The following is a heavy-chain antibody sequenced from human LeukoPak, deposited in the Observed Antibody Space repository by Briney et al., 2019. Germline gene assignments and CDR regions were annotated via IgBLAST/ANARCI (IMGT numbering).Heavy chain of an antibody. V-gene: IGHV3-11*04. Sequence: KAGGSLRLSCAASGFTFSDYYMSWIRQAPGKGLEWVAYISSSGSTIYYADSVKGRFTISRDNAKNSLYLQMNSLRAEDTAVYYCARDSVDTAIAFDYWGQGTLVTVSS. CDR1: GFTFSDYY. D-gene: IGHD5-18*01. CDR3: ARDSVDTAIAFDY. CDR2: ISSSGSTI. J-gene: IGHJ4*02.